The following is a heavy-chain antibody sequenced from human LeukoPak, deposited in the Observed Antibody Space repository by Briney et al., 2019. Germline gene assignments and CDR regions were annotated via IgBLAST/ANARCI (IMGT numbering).Heavy chain of an antibody. Sequence: GGSLRLSCAAAGFTFSSYSMNWVRQAPGKGLEWVSYISSSSSTIYYAASVKGRFTISRDNAKNSLYLQMNSLRDEDTAVYYCATNCGGDCYGAFDIWGQGTMVTVSS. V-gene: IGHV3-48*02. CDR3: ATNCGGDCYGAFDI. J-gene: IGHJ3*02. CDR2: ISSSSSTI. CDR1: GFTFSSYS. D-gene: IGHD2-21*02.